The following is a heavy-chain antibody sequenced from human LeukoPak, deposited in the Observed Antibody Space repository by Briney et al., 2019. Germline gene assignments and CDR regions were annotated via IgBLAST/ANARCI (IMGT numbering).Heavy chain of an antibody. CDR2: ISSSSSYI. Sequence: PGGSLRLSCAASGFTFSSYSMNWVRQAPGKGLEWVSSISSSSSYIYYADSVKGRFTISRDNAKNSLYLQMNSLRAEDTAVYYCARDSYTTVPPGGFDYWGQGTLVTVSS. CDR3: ARDSYTTVPPGGFDY. J-gene: IGHJ4*02. D-gene: IGHD4-17*01. CDR1: GFTFSSYS. V-gene: IGHV3-21*01.